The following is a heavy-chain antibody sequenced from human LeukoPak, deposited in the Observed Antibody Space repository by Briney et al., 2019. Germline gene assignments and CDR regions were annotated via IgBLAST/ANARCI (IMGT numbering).Heavy chain of an antibody. Sequence: GGSLRLSCAASGFTFSRSAMHWVRQAPGKGLEWVAFISYDGSNKYYADSVKGRFTISRDNSKNTLYVQMSSLRAEDTAVYYCATGDNYYYYMDVWGKGTTVTVSS. CDR2: ISYDGSNK. J-gene: IGHJ6*03. CDR1: GFTFSRSA. D-gene: IGHD1-26*01. V-gene: IGHV3-30*04. CDR3: ATGDNYYYYMDV.